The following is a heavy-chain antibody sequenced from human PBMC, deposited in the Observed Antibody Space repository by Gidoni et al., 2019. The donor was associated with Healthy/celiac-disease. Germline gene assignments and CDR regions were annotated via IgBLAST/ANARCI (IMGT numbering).Heavy chain of an antibody. J-gene: IGHJ6*02. V-gene: IGHV3-9*01. CDR2: ISWNRGSI. Sequence: EVQLVESGGGWVQPGRSLSLSCEASGSTFDDYAMHWVRQAPGKGLGWVSGISWNRGSIGYADSVKGRFTISRDNAKNSLYLQMNSLRAEDTALYYCAKGRTPTGYSSGWYRPQYYYYGMDVWGQGTTVTVSS. D-gene: IGHD6-19*01. CDR1: GSTFDDYA. CDR3: AKGRTPTGYSSGWYRPQYYYYGMDV.